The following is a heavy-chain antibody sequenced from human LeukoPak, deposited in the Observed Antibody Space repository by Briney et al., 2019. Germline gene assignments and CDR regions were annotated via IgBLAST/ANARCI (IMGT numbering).Heavy chain of an antibody. D-gene: IGHD6-13*01. CDR2: INAGNGNT. CDR1: GYTFTIYA. Sequence: ASVNVSCKASGYTFTIYAMHWVRQAPGQRLEWMGWINAGNGNTKYSQKFQGRVTITRDTSASTAYMELSSLRSEDTAVYYCARKGSRQLVFNYFDYWGQGTLVTVSS. CDR3: ARKGSRQLVFNYFDY. J-gene: IGHJ4*02. V-gene: IGHV1-3*01.